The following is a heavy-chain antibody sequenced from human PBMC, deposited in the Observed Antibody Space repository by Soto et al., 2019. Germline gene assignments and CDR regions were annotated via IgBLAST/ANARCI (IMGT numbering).Heavy chain of an antibody. CDR3: ARGERQQQRDY. D-gene: IGHD6-13*01. CDR1: GDSISSDKW. CDR2: VYHSGNT. J-gene: IGHJ4*02. Sequence: SETLSLTCAVSGDSISSDKWWSWVRQPPGKGLEWIGEVYHSGNTNYNPSLKSRVIISVDRSKNQFSLKLSSVTDADTAMYYCARGERQQQRDYWGQGTLVTVSS. V-gene: IGHV4-4*02.